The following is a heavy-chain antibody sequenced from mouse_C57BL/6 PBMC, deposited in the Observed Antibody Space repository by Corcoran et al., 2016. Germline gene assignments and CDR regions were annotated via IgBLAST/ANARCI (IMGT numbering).Heavy chain of an antibody. V-gene: IGHV1-26*01. CDR3: ARKDYYGSFDY. CDR1: GYTFTDYY. D-gene: IGHD1-1*01. CDR2: INPNNGGT. J-gene: IGHJ2*01. Sequence: EVQLQQTGHELVKPGASVKISCKASGYTFTDYYMNWVQQSHGKSLEWIGDINPNNGGTSYNQKFKGKATLTVDKSSSTAYMELRSLTSEDSAVYYCARKDYYGSFDYWGQGTTLTVSS.